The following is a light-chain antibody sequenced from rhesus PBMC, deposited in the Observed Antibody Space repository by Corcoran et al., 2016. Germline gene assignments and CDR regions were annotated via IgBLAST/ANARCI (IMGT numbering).Light chain of an antibody. CDR3: SSYATIITFI. V-gene: IGLV2-13*03. CDR2: EVS. Sequence: QAAPTQSPSGSGSPGQTVTISCTGTSSDIGGYNRVSWYQQHPGKAPQLMIYEVSKRPSGVSDRFSGSKSGNTASLPISGLQAEDPAASSCSSYATIITFIFVAGTRLTLL. J-gene: IGLJ1*01. CDR1: SSDIGGYNR.